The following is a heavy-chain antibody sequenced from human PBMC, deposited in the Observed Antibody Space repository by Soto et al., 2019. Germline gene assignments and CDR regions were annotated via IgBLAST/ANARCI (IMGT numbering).Heavy chain of an antibody. D-gene: IGHD5-18*01. CDR3: ASEAEKLLIQPKFDD. CDR1: GDSVSSSNYY. CDR2: IYYSGST. J-gene: IGHJ4*02. Sequence: QVQLKESGPGLVKPSETLSLTCTVSGDSVSSSNYYWSWIRQPPGNGLEWIGYIYYSGSTNYNPSLKSRVTISVDTSKNQFSLKLTSVSAADPAVYYCASEAEKLLIQPKFDDWGQGTLVTVSS. V-gene: IGHV4-61*01.